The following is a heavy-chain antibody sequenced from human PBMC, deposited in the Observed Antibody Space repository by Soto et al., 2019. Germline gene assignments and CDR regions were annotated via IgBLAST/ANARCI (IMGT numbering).Heavy chain of an antibody. CDR2: MNPNSGNT. CDR3: ARGSYDILTDRLPAYY. V-gene: IGHV1-8*01. D-gene: IGHD3-9*01. Sequence: ASVKVSCKASGYTFTSYDINWVRQATGQGLEWMGWMNPNSGNTGYAQKLQGRVTMTTDTSTSTAYMELRSLRSDDTAVYYCARGSYDILTDRLPAYYWGQGTLVTVSS. CDR1: GYTFTSYD. J-gene: IGHJ4*02.